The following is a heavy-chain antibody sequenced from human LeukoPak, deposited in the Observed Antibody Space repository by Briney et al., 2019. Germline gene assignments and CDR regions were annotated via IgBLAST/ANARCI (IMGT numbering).Heavy chain of an antibody. D-gene: IGHD2-8*01. CDR2: INPSGGST. J-gene: IGHJ6*03. CDR1: GYTFTSYY. V-gene: IGHV1-46*01. Sequence: ASVKVSCKASGYTFTSYYMHWVRQAPGQGLEWMGIINPSGGSTSYAQKFQGRVTMTRDTSTSTVYVELSSLRSEDTAVYFCARSAEHCNNGVCFTDYYMDVWGKGTTVTVSS. CDR3: ARSAEHCNNGVCFTDYYMDV.